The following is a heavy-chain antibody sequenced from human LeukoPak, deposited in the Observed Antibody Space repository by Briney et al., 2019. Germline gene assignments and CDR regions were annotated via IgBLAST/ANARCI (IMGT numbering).Heavy chain of an antibody. CDR1: GFTFSSYA. J-gene: IGHJ5*02. V-gene: IGHV3-30*04. Sequence: PGGSLRLSCAASGFTFSSYAMHWVRQAPGKGLEWVAFITYDGSNKYYADSVKGRFTISRDNSKNTVYVQMNSLRTEDTAVYYCAKDPKVSGIPVAGLNWCDPWGQGTLVIVSS. CDR2: ITYDGSNK. D-gene: IGHD6-19*01. CDR3: AKDPKVSGIPVAGLNWCDP.